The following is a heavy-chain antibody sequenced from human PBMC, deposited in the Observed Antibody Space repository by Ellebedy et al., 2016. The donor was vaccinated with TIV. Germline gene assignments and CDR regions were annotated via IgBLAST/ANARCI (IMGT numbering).Heavy chain of an antibody. CDR2: KYTSGTS. J-gene: IGHJ6*02. CDR1: GGSVSSAGFQ. CDR3: ARDHYGSLDV. V-gene: IGHV4-61*08. D-gene: IGHD3-10*01. Sequence: SETLSLXXSVSGGSVSSAGFQWRWIRQPPGKGLEWIGLKYTSGTSTYDPSLNSRATISVDTSKNQFSLRLTSLTAADTAVYYCARDHYGSLDVWGQGITVTVSS.